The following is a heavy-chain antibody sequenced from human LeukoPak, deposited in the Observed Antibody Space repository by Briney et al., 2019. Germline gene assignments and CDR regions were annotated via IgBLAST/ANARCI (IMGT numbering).Heavy chain of an antibody. CDR3: ARERGYYDGSGYYAY. J-gene: IGHJ4*02. V-gene: IGHV4-4*07. D-gene: IGHD3-22*01. CDR1: GGSISSYY. Sequence: PSETLSLTCTVSGGSISSYYWTWIRQPAGKGLEWIGRIYTSGSTNYHPSLESRVTMSVDTSKNQFSLNLSSVTAADTAVYYCARERGYYDGSGYYAYWGQGTLVTVSS. CDR2: IYTSGST.